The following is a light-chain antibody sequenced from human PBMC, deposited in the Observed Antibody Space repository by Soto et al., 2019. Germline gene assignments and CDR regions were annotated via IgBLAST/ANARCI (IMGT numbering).Light chain of an antibody. CDR2: GNN. CDR3: AAWYDSLSAVV. V-gene: IGLV1-47*01. CDR1: SSNIGGWP. Sequence: QSVLTQPPSASGTPGQRVTISCSGSSSNIGGWPVYWYKQVPGTAPNALIYGNNNRPSGGPDRFSGSKSGTSASLAISGLLSDDDADYYCAAWYDSLSAVVFGGGTKLTVL. J-gene: IGLJ2*01.